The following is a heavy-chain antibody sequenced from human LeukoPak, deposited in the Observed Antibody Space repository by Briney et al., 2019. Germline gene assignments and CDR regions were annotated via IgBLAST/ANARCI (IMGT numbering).Heavy chain of an antibody. CDR2: IWYDGSNK. CDR1: GFTFSNYG. D-gene: IGHD3-10*01. CDR3: ARDHFTMVRGAEFDY. Sequence: GGSLRLSCAASGFTFSNYGVHWVRQAPGKGLQWVAVIWYDGSNKYYAESVKGRFTISRDNSKNTLYLQMNSLRAEDTAVYYCARDHFTMVRGAEFDYWGQGTLVTVSS. J-gene: IGHJ4*02. V-gene: IGHV3-33*01.